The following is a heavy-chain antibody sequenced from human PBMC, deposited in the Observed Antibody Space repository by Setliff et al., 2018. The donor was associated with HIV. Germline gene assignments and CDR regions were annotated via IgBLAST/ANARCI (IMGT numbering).Heavy chain of an antibody. D-gene: IGHD1-1*01. CDR2: IRSTAYSGTT. CDR3: ARGKSGFETTGIDYGMDL. Sequence: GESLKISCAGSGFTFRYFTMSWVRQAPGKGLEWLGFIRSTAYSGTTQYAASVKDRFTISRDNSKSIAYLQMNTLRSDDTAVYYCARGKSGFETTGIDYGMDLWGQGTAVTVSS. CDR1: GFTFRYFT. J-gene: IGHJ6*02. V-gene: IGHV3-49*02.